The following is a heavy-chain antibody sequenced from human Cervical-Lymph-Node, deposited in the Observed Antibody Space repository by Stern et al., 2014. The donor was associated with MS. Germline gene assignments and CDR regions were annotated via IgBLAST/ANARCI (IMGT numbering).Heavy chain of an antibody. Sequence: QMQLVQSGTEVKKPGASLIVSCKASGYTFTSYGIRWVRQAPGQGLEWVGWISANSGTTKYAQNLRDRITLTRDTSTGTAYMELRTLRSEDTAVYYCARDKMHAFDYWGQGTLVSVSS. V-gene: IGHV1-18*01. CDR2: ISANSGTT. D-gene: IGHD2-8*01. CDR3: ARDKMHAFDY. J-gene: IGHJ4*02. CDR1: GYTFTSYG.